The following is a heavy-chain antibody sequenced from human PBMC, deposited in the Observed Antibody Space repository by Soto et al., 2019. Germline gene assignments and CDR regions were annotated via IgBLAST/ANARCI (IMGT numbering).Heavy chain of an antibody. V-gene: IGHV4-59*01. CDR3: ARGREGVTGLQYFDY. Sequence: SETLSLTCTVSGGSISSYYWSWIRQPPGKGLEWIGYIYYSGSTNYNPSLKSRVTISVDTSKNQFSLKLSSVTAADTAVYYCARGREGVTGLQYFDYWGQGTLVTVSS. CDR1: GGSISSYY. J-gene: IGHJ4*02. D-gene: IGHD4-4*01. CDR2: IYYSGST.